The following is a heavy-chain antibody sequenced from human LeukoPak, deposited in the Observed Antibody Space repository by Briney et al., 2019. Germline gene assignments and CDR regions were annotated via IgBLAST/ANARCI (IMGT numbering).Heavy chain of an antibody. Sequence: SETLSLTCTVSGDSITSGSYYWTWIRQPAGKGLEWLGRIYTSGSTNYNPSVKSRVTILIDTSKNQFSLELTSETAADTAVYYCARARYESSGYYLDYWGQGTLVTVSS. CDR2: IYTSGST. CDR3: ARARYESSGYYLDY. J-gene: IGHJ4*02. D-gene: IGHD3-22*01. V-gene: IGHV4-61*02. CDR1: GDSITSGSYY.